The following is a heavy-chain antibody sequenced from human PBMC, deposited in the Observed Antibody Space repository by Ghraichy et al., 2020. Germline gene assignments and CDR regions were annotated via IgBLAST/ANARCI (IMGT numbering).Heavy chain of an antibody. Sequence: GGSLRLSCAASGFTFSDVWMSWVRQAPGRGLEWVVDIKKDGSDKYYVDSVKGRFTISRDNAQNSLYLQMNSLRAEDTAVYYCARARPVGMDVWGQGTTVTVSS. J-gene: IGHJ6*02. V-gene: IGHV3-7*04. CDR2: IKKDGSDK. CDR3: ARARPVGMDV. CDR1: GFTFSDVW.